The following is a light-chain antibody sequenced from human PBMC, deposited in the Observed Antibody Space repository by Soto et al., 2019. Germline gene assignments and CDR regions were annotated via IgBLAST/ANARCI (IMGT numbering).Light chain of an antibody. V-gene: IGKV1-5*03. CDR1: QSISSW. J-gene: IGKJ1*01. Sequence: QMTQSPSTLSASVGDRVTITCRASQSISSWLAWYQRKPGKAPKLLIYKASTLESGVPSRFSGSGSGTEFTLTISSLQPEDVATYYCQKYNSAPRTFGQGTKVDIK. CDR3: QKYNSAPRT. CDR2: KAS.